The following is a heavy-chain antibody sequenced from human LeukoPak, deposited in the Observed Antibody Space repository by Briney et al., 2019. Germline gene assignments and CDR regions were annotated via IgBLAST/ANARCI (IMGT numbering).Heavy chain of an antibody. CDR3: ARVPHDYSDYVAY. V-gene: IGHV3-48*04. CDR1: GFSFDTYS. D-gene: IGHD4-11*01. CDR2: ISFSSTTI. Sequence: GGSLRLSCAASGFSFDTYSMNWFRQAPGKGVEWVAYISFSSTTIFYAGFVKGRFTISRDSAQNSLYLQMSSLRAEDTAVYYCARVPHDYSDYVAYWGQGTLVTVSS. J-gene: IGHJ4*02.